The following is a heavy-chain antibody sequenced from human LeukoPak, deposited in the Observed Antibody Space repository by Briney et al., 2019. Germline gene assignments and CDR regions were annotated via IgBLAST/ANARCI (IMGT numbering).Heavy chain of an antibody. Sequence: GASVKVSCKASGYTFTGYYMHWVRQAPGQGLEWMGWINPNSGGTNYAQKFQGRVTMTRDTSISTTYMELRRLISDDTAIYFCTRDHVVYSTGRYLGDHWGQGTLVTVSS. D-gene: IGHD6-19*01. CDR2: INPNSGGT. V-gene: IGHV1-2*02. CDR1: GYTFTGYY. CDR3: TRDHVVYSTGRYLGDH. J-gene: IGHJ4*02.